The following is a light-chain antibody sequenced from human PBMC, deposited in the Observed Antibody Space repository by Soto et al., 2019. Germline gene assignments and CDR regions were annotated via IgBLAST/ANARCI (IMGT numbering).Light chain of an antibody. Sequence: EIVLTQSPATLSLSPGERATLSCRASQSVGANLAWYQRKPGQAPRLLIYDASNRATGIPARFSGSGSGTDFTLTISSLEPEDFAVYYCQQRSNWPAITFGQGTRLEIK. CDR3: QQRSNWPAIT. CDR1: QSVGAN. V-gene: IGKV3-11*01. CDR2: DAS. J-gene: IGKJ5*01.